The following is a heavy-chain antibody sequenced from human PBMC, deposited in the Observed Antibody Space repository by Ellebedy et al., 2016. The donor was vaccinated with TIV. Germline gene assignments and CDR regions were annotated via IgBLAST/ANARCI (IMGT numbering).Heavy chain of an antibody. Sequence: ASVKVSCKASGFAFASHSFRWVRHAPGQGLEWMGGLIGIFGATYYAPTFQGRATITADRSTTTAYMELSSLTSEDTAVYFCARYSGYHIRGNYFDFWGQGTLVTVSS. V-gene: IGHV1-69*13. D-gene: IGHD5-12*01. CDR3: ARYSGYHIRGNYFDF. CDR2: LIGIFGAT. CDR1: GFAFASHS. J-gene: IGHJ4*02.